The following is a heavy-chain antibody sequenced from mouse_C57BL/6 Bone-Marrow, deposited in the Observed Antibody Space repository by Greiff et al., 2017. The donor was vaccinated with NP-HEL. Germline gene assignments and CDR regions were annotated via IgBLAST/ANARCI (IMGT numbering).Heavy chain of an antibody. J-gene: IGHJ3*01. CDR3: ARDGSSGPFAY. D-gene: IGHD3-2*02. Sequence: EVMLVESEGGLVQPGSSMKLSCTASGFTFSDYYMAWVRQVPEKGLEWVGNINYDGSSTYYLDSLKSRFIISRDNAKNILYLQMISLKSEDTATYYCARDGSSGPFAYWGQGTLVTVSA. CDR1: GFTFSDYY. CDR2: INYDGSST. V-gene: IGHV5-16*01.